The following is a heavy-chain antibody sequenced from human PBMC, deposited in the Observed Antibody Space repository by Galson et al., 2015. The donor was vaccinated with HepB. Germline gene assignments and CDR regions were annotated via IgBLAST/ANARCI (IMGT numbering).Heavy chain of an antibody. CDR2: ISGSGGST. V-gene: IGHV3-23*01. J-gene: IGHJ4*02. CDR1: GFTFSSYA. D-gene: IGHD3-22*01. Sequence: SLRLSCAASGFTFSSYAMSWVRQAPGKGLEWVSAISGSGGSTYYADSVKGRFTISRDNSKNTLYLQMNSLRAEDTAVYYCANSGGDYYDSSGDHYWGQGTLVTVSS. CDR3: ANSGGDYYDSSGDHY.